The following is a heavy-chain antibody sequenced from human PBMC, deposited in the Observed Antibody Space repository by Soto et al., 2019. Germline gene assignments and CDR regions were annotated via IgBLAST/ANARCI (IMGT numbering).Heavy chain of an antibody. V-gene: IGHV2-5*02. D-gene: IGHD3-10*01. CDR1: GFSLTTSGVG. CDR2: IYWDDDR. CDR3: AHRVPYGTSWDVGWFDS. Sequence: QITLKESGPTLVEPTQTLTLTCSFSGFSLTTSGVGVGWLRRAPGKALECLGIIYWDDDRRYNPSLTDRLTITKDTSKNQVVLRTTYMDPVDTATYYSAHRVPYGTSWDVGWFDSWGQGTLVTVS. J-gene: IGHJ5*01.